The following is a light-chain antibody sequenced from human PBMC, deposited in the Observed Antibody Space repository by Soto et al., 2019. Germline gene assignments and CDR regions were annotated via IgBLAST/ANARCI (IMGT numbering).Light chain of an antibody. CDR3: AVWYDRLTGYV. Sequence: QSVLTQPPSASGTPGQRLTISCSGSTSNIGINSVTWFQQLPGTAPKLLIHTNDERPSGVPDRFSGSKSGTSASLAIIGLQSEDEADYYCAVWYDRLTGYVFGTGTKLTVL. CDR1: TSNIGINS. J-gene: IGLJ1*01. V-gene: IGLV1-44*01. CDR2: TND.